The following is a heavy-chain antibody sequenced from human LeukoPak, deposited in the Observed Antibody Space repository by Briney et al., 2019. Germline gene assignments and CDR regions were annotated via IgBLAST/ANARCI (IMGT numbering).Heavy chain of an antibody. CDR3: ATVYSISWHYFDY. J-gene: IGHJ4*02. CDR2: IYYSGRT. D-gene: IGHD6-13*01. Sequence: SETPAHTRAVSGGYMSSRNWWSWVRQPPGKGLEWIGQIYYSGRTSYNPSLKSRVTISVDQSTNHLSLKLNYATAPDTALLFFATVYSISWHYFDYWGQGTLVTVSS. CDR1: GGYMSSRNW. V-gene: IGHV4-4*02.